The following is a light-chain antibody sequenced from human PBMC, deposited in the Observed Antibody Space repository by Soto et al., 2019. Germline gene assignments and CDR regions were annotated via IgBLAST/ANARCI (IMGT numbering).Light chain of an antibody. CDR3: QQYGNSPWT. J-gene: IGKJ1*01. Sequence: EIVLTQSPGTLFLSPGERATLSCRASQSVTSNYLAWYQQKPGQAPRLLIYGASSRATGIPDRISGSGSGTDFTLTINRLESEDFAVYYCQQYGNSPWTFGRGTKVDIK. CDR2: GAS. V-gene: IGKV3-20*01. CDR1: QSVTSNY.